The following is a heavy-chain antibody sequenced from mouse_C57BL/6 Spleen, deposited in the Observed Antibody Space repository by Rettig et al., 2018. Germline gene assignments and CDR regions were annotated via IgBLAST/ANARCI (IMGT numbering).Heavy chain of an antibody. J-gene: IGHJ2*01. CDR2: IDPSDSYT. V-gene: IGHV1-59*01. Sequence: QVQLQQPGAELVRPGTSVKLSCKASGYTFTSYWMHWVKQRPGQGLEWIGVIDPSDSYTNYNQKFKGKATLTVDTSSSTAYMQLSSLTSEDSAVYYCARSGGLDYFDYWGQGTTLTVSS. CDR3: ARSGGLDYFDY. CDR1: GYTFTSYW. D-gene: IGHD3-3*01.